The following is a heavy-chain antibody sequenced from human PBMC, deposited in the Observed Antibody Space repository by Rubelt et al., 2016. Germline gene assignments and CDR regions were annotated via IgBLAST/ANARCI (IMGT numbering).Heavy chain of an antibody. CDR1: GFTFSNYW. D-gene: IGHD6-19*01. J-gene: IGHJ4*02. CDR2: VRQAGSDQ. CDR3: AKRLDQWLVSGFDY. Sequence: EVQLVESGGALVQPGGSLRLSCSASGFTFSNYWMSWVRQAPGKGLEWVAKVRQAGSDQFYEDSVRGRITFSGGNSKNTLYLQMNSLRAEDTAVYYCAKRLDQWLVSGFDYWGQGTLVTVSS. V-gene: IGHV3-7*05.